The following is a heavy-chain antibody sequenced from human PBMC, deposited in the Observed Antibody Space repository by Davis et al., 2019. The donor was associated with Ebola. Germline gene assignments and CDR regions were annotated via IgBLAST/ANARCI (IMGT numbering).Heavy chain of an antibody. D-gene: IGHD3-10*01. Sequence: GESLKISCAVSGFTFNKYGMYWVRQAPGKGLEWVAFVRYDAGIKYYADSVKGRFTISRDNAKNSLYLQMNSLRDEDTAVYYCARGFGELFFPFFDYWGQGTLVTVSS. CDR1: GFTFNKYG. CDR3: ARGFGELFFPFFDY. V-gene: IGHV3-33*07. J-gene: IGHJ4*02. CDR2: VRYDAGIK.